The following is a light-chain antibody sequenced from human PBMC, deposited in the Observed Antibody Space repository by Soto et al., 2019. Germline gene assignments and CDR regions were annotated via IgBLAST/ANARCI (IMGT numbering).Light chain of an antibody. CDR2: GAS. J-gene: IGKJ2*01. Sequence: EIVLTQSPGTLSLSPGERATLSCRASHSVSSSYLAWYQQKPGQAPRLRIYGASSRATGIPDRFSGSGSGTDFTLTISRLEPEDFAVYYCLQYGSSPPYTFGQGTNLEIK. CDR1: HSVSSSY. V-gene: IGKV3-20*01. CDR3: LQYGSSPPYT.